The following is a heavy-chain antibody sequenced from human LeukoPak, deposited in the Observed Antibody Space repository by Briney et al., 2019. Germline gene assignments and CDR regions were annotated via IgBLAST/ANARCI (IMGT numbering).Heavy chain of an antibody. CDR1: GFTFSSYA. J-gene: IGHJ4*02. D-gene: IGHD3-9*01. CDR2: ISGSGGST. V-gene: IGHV3-23*01. Sequence: PGGSLRLSCAASGFTFSSYAMSWVRQAPGKGLEWVSAISGSGGSTYYADSAKGRFTISRDNSKNTLYLQMNSLRAEDTAVYYCVTYRNYDILTGYYSHDYWGQGTLVTVSS. CDR3: VTYRNYDILTGYYSHDY.